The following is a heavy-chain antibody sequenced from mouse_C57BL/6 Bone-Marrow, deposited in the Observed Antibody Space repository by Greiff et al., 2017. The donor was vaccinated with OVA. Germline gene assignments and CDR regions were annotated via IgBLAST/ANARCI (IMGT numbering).Heavy chain of an antibody. CDR3: TPITTVVATDWYFDV. D-gene: IGHD1-1*01. CDR1: GFNIKDDY. J-gene: IGHJ1*03. Sequence: EVKLVESGAELVRPGASVKLSCTASGFNIKDDYMHWVKQRPEQGLEWIGWIDPENGDTEYASKFQGKATITADTSSNTAYLQLSSLTSEDTAVYYCTPITTVVATDWYFDVWGTGTTVTVSS. CDR2: IDPENGDT. V-gene: IGHV14-4*01.